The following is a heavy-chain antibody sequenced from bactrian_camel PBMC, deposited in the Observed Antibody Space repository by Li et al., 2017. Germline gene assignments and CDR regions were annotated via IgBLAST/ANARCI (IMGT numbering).Heavy chain of an antibody. CDR1: EYTKC. CDR2: IDMYGTT. D-gene: IGHD4*01. J-gene: IGHJ4*01. Sequence: VQLVESGGGSVQAEGSPRLSCAASEYTKCMGWFRQVPGKDRERVAAIDMYGTTTYADSVKGRFTISQGNPKNNLYLQMNSLKPEDTAMYYCATGRPPVCPTLRSAQFNYWGQGTQVTVS. CDR3: ATGRPPVCPTLRSAQFNY. V-gene: IGHV3S53*01.